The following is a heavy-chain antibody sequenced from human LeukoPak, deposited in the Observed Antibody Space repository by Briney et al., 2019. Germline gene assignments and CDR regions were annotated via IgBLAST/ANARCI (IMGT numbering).Heavy chain of an antibody. CDR3: ARDLSRITGTNWFDP. J-gene: IGHJ5*02. V-gene: IGHV1-18*01. CDR2: ISAYNGNT. CDR1: GYTFTSYG. D-gene: IGHD1-20*01. Sequence: ASVKVSCKASGYTFTSYGISWVRQAPGQGLEWMGWISAYNGNTNCAQKFQGRVTMTTDTSTSTAYMELRSLRSDDTAVYYCARDLSRITGTNWFDPWGQGTLVTVSS.